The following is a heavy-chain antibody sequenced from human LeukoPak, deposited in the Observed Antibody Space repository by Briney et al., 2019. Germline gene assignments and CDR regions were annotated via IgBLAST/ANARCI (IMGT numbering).Heavy chain of an antibody. V-gene: IGHV1-69*13. Sequence: GASVKVSCKASGGTFSSYAISWVRQAPGQGLEWMGGIIPIFGTANYAQKFQGRVTITADESTSTAYMELSSLRAEDTAVYYCARGPYDSGVLWFDPWGQGTLVTVSS. J-gene: IGHJ5*02. D-gene: IGHD3-10*01. CDR2: IIPIFGTA. CDR1: GGTFSSYA. CDR3: ARGPYDSGVLWFDP.